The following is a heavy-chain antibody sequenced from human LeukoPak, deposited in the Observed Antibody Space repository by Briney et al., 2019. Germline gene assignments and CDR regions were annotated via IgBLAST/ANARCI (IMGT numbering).Heavy chain of an antibody. CDR2: LYPGDSDT. J-gene: IGHJ5*02. D-gene: IGHD1-26*01. CDR3: ARYWEGNWFDP. Sequence: AESLKISCKGSAYSFTSYWISWVRQLPGKGLEWMGILYPGDSDTRYSPSFQGQVTISADKSISTPYLQWSSLKASDTAMYYCARYWEGNWFDPWGQGTLVTVSS. CDR1: AYSFTSYW. V-gene: IGHV5-51*01.